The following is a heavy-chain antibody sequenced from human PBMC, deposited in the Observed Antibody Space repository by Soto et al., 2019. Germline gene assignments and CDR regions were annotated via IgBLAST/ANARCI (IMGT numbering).Heavy chain of an antibody. CDR1: GFTFSSYG. D-gene: IGHD1-26*01. Sequence: VQLVESGGGVVQPGRSLRLSCAASGFTFSSYGMHWVRQAPGKGLEWVSYISSSGSTIYYADSVKGRFTISRDNAKNSLYLQMNSLRAEDTAVYYCARIVSGSYYNWFDPWGQGTLVTVSS. J-gene: IGHJ5*02. V-gene: IGHV3-48*04. CDR2: ISSSGSTI. CDR3: ARIVSGSYYNWFDP.